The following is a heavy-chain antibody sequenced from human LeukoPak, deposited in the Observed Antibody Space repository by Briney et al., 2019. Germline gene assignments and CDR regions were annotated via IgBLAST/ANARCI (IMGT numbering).Heavy chain of an antibody. CDR2: INHSGST. CDR3: ARTRGYSYGYVDYGMDV. CDR1: GGSFSGYY. V-gene: IGHV4-34*01. J-gene: IGHJ6*04. Sequence: PSETLSLTCAVYGGSFSGYYWSWIRQPPGKGLEWIGEINHSGSTNYNSSLKSRVTISVDTSKNQFSLKLSSVTAADTAVYYCARTRGYSYGYVDYGMDVWGKGTTVTVSS. D-gene: IGHD5-18*01.